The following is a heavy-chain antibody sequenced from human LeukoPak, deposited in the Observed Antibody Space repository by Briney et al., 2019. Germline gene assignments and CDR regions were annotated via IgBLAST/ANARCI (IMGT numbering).Heavy chain of an antibody. Sequence: GGSLRLSCAASGFTLSSYWMSWVRQAPGKGLEWVSVIYSGGSTYYADSLKGRFTFSRDNPKNTLYLQMKSLRAEETAVYYCARVVGRFGELFFDYWGQGTLVTVSS. J-gene: IGHJ4*02. V-gene: IGHV3-53*01. CDR3: ARVVGRFGELFFDY. CDR2: IYSGGST. CDR1: GFTLSSYW. D-gene: IGHD3-10*01.